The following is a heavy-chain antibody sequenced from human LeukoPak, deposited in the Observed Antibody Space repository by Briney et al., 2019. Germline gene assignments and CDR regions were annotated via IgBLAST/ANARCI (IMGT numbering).Heavy chain of an antibody. CDR3: VRDYIDPGNYIPLGY. Sequence: TSLMVSCTASGYTFTAYYVHWVRQAPGQGLEWMGWINPNSGDTSSATKFQGRVTMTRDTSISTVYMELSRLRSDDTAVYYCVRDYIDPGNYIPLGYWGQGTLVTVSS. D-gene: IGHD1-7*01. CDR2: INPNSGDT. V-gene: IGHV1-2*02. J-gene: IGHJ4*02. CDR1: GYTFTAYY.